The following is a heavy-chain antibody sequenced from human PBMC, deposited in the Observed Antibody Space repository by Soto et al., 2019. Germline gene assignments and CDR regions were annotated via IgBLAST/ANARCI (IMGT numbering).Heavy chain of an antibody. CDR3: ARGVEMATKY. CDR1: GFTFSSYE. Sequence: EVQLVESGGGLIQPGGSLRLSCAASGFTFSSYEMNWVRQAPGKGLEWVSYISSSGSTIYYADSVKGRFTISRDNAKNSLYLQMNSLRAEDTAVYYCARGVEMATKYWGQGTLVTVSS. CDR2: ISSSGSTI. V-gene: IGHV3-48*03. D-gene: IGHD5-12*01. J-gene: IGHJ4*02.